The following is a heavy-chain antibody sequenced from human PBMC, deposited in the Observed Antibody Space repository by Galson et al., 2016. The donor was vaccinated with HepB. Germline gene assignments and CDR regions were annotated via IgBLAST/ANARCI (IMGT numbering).Heavy chain of an antibody. D-gene: IGHD5-18*01. Sequence: SLRLSCAASGFTFSRYGLHWVRQAPGRGLEWVALISYDGGSNKFYANSVKGRFTISRDDSKTTLYLQMNSRRVEDTAVYYCAKISVQYSYHYWGFDYWGQGTLFTVSS. CDR3: AKISVQYSYHYWGFDY. CDR2: ISYDGGSNK. CDR1: GFTFSRYG. V-gene: IGHV3-30*18. J-gene: IGHJ4*02.